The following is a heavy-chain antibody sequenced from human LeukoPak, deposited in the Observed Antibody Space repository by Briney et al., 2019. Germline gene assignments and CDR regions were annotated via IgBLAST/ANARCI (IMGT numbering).Heavy chain of an antibody. J-gene: IGHJ4*02. Sequence: SETLSLTCTVSGGSISSYYWSWIRQPPGKGLEWIGYSYYSGSTNYNPSLKSRVTISVDTSKNQFSLRLTSVTAADTAVYHCARGRGYCSSTSCQNFDYWGQGTLATVSS. D-gene: IGHD2-2*01. CDR3: ARGRGYCSSTSCQNFDY. CDR2: SYYSGST. CDR1: GGSISSYY. V-gene: IGHV4-59*01.